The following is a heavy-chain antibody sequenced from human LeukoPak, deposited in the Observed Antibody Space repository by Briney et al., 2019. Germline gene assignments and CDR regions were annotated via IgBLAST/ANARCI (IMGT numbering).Heavy chain of an antibody. CDR3: AAGSSYYYGMDV. D-gene: IGHD3-10*01. V-gene: IGHV3-23*01. Sequence: PGGSLRLSCAASGFTFSSYAMSWVRQAPGKGLEWVSAISGSGGSTYYADSVKGRFTISRDNSKNTLYLQMNSLRAEDTAVYYCAAGSSYYYGMDVWGQGTTVTVSS. CDR1: GFTFSSYA. J-gene: IGHJ6*02. CDR2: ISGSGGST.